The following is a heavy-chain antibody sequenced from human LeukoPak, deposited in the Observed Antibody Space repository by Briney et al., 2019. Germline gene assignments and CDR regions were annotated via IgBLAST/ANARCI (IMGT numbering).Heavy chain of an antibody. J-gene: IGHJ4*02. CDR3: LLDIVATGDY. CDR1: GFTFRSYS. D-gene: IGHD5-12*01. Sequence: GGSLRLSCAASGFTFRSYSMNWVRQAPGKGLEWVSSISSSSSYVYYADSVKGRFTISRDNAKNSLYLQMNSLRAEDTAVYYCLLDIVATGDYWGQGTLVTVSS. CDR2: ISSSSSYV. V-gene: IGHV3-21*01.